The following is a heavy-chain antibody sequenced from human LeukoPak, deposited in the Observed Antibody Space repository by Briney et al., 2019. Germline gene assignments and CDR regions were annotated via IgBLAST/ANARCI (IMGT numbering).Heavy chain of an antibody. J-gene: IGHJ5*02. CDR2: IIPILGIA. Sequence: GASVKVSCKASGGTFSSYAISWVRQAPGQGLEWMGRIIPILGIANYAQKFQGRVTITADKSTSTAYMELSSLRSEDTAVYYCARDLEGALRYFGTDPWGQGTLVTVSS. CDR3: ARDLEGALRYFGTDP. D-gene: IGHD3-9*01. V-gene: IGHV1-69*04. CDR1: GGTFSSYA.